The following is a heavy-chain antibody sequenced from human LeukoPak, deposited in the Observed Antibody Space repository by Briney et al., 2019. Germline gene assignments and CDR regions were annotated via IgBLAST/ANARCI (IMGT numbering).Heavy chain of an antibody. CDR3: TKSLGGYYAFDY. D-gene: IGHD3-22*01. CDR2: INPSGGST. V-gene: IGHV1-46*01. CDR1: GYTFTSYY. J-gene: IGHJ4*02. Sequence: ASVKVSCKASGYTFTSYYMHWVRQAPGQGLEWMGIINPSGGSTSYAQKFQGRVTMTRDTSTSTVYMELSSLRSEDTAVYYCTKSLGGYYAFDYWDQGTLVTVSS.